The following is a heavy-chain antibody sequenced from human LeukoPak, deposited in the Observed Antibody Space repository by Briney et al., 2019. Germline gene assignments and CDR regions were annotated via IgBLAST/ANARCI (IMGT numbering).Heavy chain of an antibody. J-gene: IGHJ4*02. Sequence: PGGSLRLSCAASGFTFSSYSMNWVRQAPGKGLEWVSYISSGSSTIYYADSVKGRFTISRDNAKNSLYLQMNSLRAEDTAVYYCARDVVAVAGLYYFDYWGQGTLVTVSS. CDR3: ARDVVAVAGLYYFDY. V-gene: IGHV3-48*04. D-gene: IGHD6-19*01. CDR2: ISSGSSTI. CDR1: GFTFSSYS.